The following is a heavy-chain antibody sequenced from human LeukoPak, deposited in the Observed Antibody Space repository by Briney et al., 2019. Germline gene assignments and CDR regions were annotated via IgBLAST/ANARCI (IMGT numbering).Heavy chain of an antibody. CDR2: IYSGGST. D-gene: IGHD6-19*01. CDR1: RFTLSRNY. CDR3: ARASIAVAGIFDY. J-gene: IGHJ4*02. V-gene: IGHV3-66*01. Sequence: GGSLRLSCAESRFTLSRNYMSWVRQAPGKGLEWVSVIYSGGSTYYADSVKGRFTISRDNSKNTLYLQMNSLRAEDTAVYYFARASIAVAGIFDYWGQGTLVTVSS.